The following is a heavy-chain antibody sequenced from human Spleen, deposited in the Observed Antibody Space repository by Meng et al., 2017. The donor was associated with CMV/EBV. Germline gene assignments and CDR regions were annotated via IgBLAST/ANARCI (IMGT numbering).Heavy chain of an antibody. Sequence: QVQLVQSGAEVKRPGASVKVPCKASGYTFTGYYMHWVRQAPGQGLEWMGRIDPNRGGTNYAQNFQGRVTMTRDTSINTAYMELSSLRSDDTAVYYCARDASYYDSSGFYLDYWGQGTLVTVSS. J-gene: IGHJ4*02. CDR2: IDPNRGGT. CDR3: ARDASYYDSSGFYLDY. CDR1: GYTFTGYY. V-gene: IGHV1-2*06. D-gene: IGHD3-22*01.